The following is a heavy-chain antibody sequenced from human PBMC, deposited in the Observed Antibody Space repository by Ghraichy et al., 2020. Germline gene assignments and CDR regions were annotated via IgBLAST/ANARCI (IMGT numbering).Heavy chain of an antibody. J-gene: IGHJ4*02. Sequence: GGSLRLSCAASGFTFSDYDMSWIRQAPGKGLEWVSYISGSGSTIYYADSVKGRFTISRDNAKNSLYLQMNSLRAEDTAVYYCARDKEGVGYYDSSGRFDYWGQGTLVTVSS. V-gene: IGHV3-11*01. CDR3: ARDKEGVGYYDSSGRFDY. CDR2: ISGSGSTI. CDR1: GFTFSDYD. D-gene: IGHD3-22*01.